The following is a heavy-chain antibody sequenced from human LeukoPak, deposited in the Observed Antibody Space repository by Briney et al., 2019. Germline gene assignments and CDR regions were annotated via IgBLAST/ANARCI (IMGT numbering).Heavy chain of an antibody. Sequence: SETLSLTCTVSGGSISSSSYYWGWIRQPPGKGLEWIGSIYYSGSTYYNPSLKSRVTISVDTSKNQFSLKLSSVTAADTAVYYCARDPGPGDYWGQGTLVTVSS. CDR3: ARDPGPGDY. D-gene: IGHD2-8*02. J-gene: IGHJ4*02. CDR2: IYYSGST. V-gene: IGHV4-39*02. CDR1: GGSISSSSYY.